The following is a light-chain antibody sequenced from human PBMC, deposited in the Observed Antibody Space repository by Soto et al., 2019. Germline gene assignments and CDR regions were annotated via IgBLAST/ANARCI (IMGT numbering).Light chain of an antibody. CDR1: QSVSRTY. J-gene: IGKJ3*01. CDR3: QQYGSSTLFA. CDR2: GAS. V-gene: IGKV3-20*01. Sequence: EIGLTESPGTLSLSPGQRATLSCRASQSVSRTYLAWYPQKPGQAPRRLIYGASSSATGIPDRISGSGSGTDVTLTIRRLELEEFGVYYCQQYGSSTLFAFGPGKKV.